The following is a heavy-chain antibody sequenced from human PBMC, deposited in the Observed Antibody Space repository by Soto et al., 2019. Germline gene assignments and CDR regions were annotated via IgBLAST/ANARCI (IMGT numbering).Heavy chain of an antibody. J-gene: IGHJ6*02. CDR1: GATFRSYA. CDR3: AGDYGVYDWYGMDV. Sequence: VQLVQSGAEVKKPGSSVKVSCRASGATFRSYAFTWVRQSPGQGLEWMGVISPIFGSTIYARQFQGRVTITADDSASTAYMELNSLSSEATAVYYCAGDYGVYDWYGMDVWGQGTTVTVSS. CDR2: ISPIFGST. D-gene: IGHD4-17*01. V-gene: IGHV1-69*01.